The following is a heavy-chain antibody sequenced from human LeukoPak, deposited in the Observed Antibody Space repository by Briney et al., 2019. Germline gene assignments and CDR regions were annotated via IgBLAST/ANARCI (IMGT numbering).Heavy chain of an antibody. V-gene: IGHV4-34*08. CDR1: GGIYYGYY. D-gene: IGHD6-19*01. CDR3: AKGYSSHYYGWEL. Sequence: SETLSLTCAVYGGIYYGYYWSWIRQPPGKGLEWNGEINHSGSTNYNPSLKSRVTISVDTSKNQFSLKLSSVTAADTAVYYCAKGYSSHYYGWELWGQGTTVSVSS. CDR2: INHSGST. J-gene: IGHJ6*01.